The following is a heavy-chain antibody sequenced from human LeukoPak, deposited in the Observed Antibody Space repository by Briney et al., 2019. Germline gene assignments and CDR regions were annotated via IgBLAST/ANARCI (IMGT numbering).Heavy chain of an antibody. Sequence: GGSLRLSCAASGFTFSTYAMSWVRQAPGKGLEWVSAISGSGGSTYYADSVKGRFTISRDNSKNTLYLQMNSLRAEDTAVYYCARWDDYGDPPDGFDIWGQGTMVTVSS. V-gene: IGHV3-23*01. J-gene: IGHJ3*02. CDR1: GFTFSTYA. CDR3: ARWDDYGDPPDGFDI. CDR2: ISGSGGST. D-gene: IGHD4-17*01.